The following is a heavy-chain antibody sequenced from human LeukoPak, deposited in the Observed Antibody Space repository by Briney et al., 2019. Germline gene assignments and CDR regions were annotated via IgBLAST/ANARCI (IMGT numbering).Heavy chain of an antibody. CDR3: ASCGGVLRRIYMDV. CDR1: GFTFSDYY. Sequence: GGSLRLSCAASGFTFSDYYMSWIRQAPGKGLEWVSYISSSGSTIYYADSVKGRFTISRDNAKNSLYLQMNSLRAEDTAVYYCASCGGVLRRIYMDVWGKGTTVTISS. V-gene: IGHV3-11*01. CDR2: ISSSGSTI. D-gene: IGHD1-1*01. J-gene: IGHJ6*03.